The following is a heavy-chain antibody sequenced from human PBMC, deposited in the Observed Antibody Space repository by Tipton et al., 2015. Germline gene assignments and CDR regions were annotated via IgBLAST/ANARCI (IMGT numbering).Heavy chain of an antibody. CDR3: ARGPTMGAFDI. CDR2: IIPTFGPS. D-gene: IGHD2-2*01. CDR1: GGTFNNYA. V-gene: IGHV1-69*01. J-gene: IGHJ3*02. Sequence: QSGAEVKTPGSSVKVSCNASGGTFNNYAISWVRQAPGQGLEWMAVIIPTFGPSNYAHKFQGRVTLTADESTSTAYMELSSLRSEDTAVYYCARGPTMGAFDIWGQGTMVIVSS.